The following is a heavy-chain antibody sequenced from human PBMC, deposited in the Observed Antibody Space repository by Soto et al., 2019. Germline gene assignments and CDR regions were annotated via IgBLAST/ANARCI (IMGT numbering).Heavy chain of an antibody. CDR2: IYDSVNT. Sequence: SETLSLPCTVSGDSLSSGGHYWSWIRQHPGKGLEWIGHIYDSVNTYYSPSLRSRVTISADMSKNQFSLNLRSVTAADTAVYYCARVGHRGYFAILTDYWGQGTLVAVSS. J-gene: IGHJ4*02. CDR1: GDSLSSGGHY. CDR3: ARVGHRGYFAILTDY. V-gene: IGHV4-31*03. D-gene: IGHD3-9*01.